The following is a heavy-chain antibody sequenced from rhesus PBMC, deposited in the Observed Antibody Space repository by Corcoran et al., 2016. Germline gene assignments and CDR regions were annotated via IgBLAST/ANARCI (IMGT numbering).Heavy chain of an antibody. Sequence: QVQLQESGPGQVKPSETLSLTCAVSGGSISSNNWWSWIRQPPGKGVEWIGHSSGTRATTHYNPSLKRRVTVSTDTSKNQFSLKLNSVTAADTAVYYGARGVVVNWGPGVLVTVSS. CDR2: SSGTRATT. V-gene: IGHV4-65*01. CDR1: GGSISSNNW. D-gene: IGHD2-15*01. CDR3: ARGVVVN. J-gene: IGHJ5-1*01.